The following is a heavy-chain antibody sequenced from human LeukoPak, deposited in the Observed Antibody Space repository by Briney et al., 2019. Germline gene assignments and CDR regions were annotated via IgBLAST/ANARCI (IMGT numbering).Heavy chain of an antibody. D-gene: IGHD1-26*01. Sequence: ASVKVSCKASGYTFTSYGISWVRQAPGQGLEWMGWISAYNGNTNYAQKLQGRVTMTTDTSTSTAYMELRSLGSDDTAVYYCARDLEAISTSPNWFDPWGQGTLVTVSS. CDR1: GYTFTSYG. V-gene: IGHV1-18*01. J-gene: IGHJ5*02. CDR2: ISAYNGNT. CDR3: ARDLEAISTSPNWFDP.